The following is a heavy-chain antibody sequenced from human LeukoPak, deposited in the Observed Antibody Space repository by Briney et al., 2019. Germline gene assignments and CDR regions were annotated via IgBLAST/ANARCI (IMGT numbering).Heavy chain of an antibody. J-gene: IGHJ6*02. V-gene: IGHV4-34*01. CDR2: INHSGST. Sequence: SETLSLACAVYGGSFSGYYWSWIRQPPGKGLEWIGEINHSGSTNYNPSLKSRVTISVDTSKNQFSLKLSSVPAAETAVYYCAREYCSSPRCPKGGMDVWGQGTTVTVSS. D-gene: IGHD2-2*01. CDR3: AREYCSSPRCPKGGMDV. CDR1: GGSFSGYY.